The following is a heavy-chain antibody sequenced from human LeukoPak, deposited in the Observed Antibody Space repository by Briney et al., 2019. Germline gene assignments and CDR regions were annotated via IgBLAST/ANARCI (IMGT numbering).Heavy chain of an antibody. J-gene: IGHJ4*02. CDR1: GFTVSSNY. CDR3: TTEGGYSYGWNYFDY. V-gene: IGHV3-15*01. CDR2: IKSKTDGGTT. Sequence: GGSLRLSCAASGFTVSSNYMSWVRQAPGKGLEWVGRIKSKTDGGTTDYAAPVKGRFTISRDDSKNTLYLQMNSLKTEDTAVYYCTTEGGYSYGWNYFDYWGQGTLVTVSS. D-gene: IGHD5-18*01.